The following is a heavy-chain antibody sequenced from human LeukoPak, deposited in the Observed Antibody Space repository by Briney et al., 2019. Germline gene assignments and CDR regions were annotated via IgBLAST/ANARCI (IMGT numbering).Heavy chain of an antibody. D-gene: IGHD3-10*01. CDR1: GYTFTSNY. J-gene: IGHJ6*03. V-gene: IGHV1-46*01. CDR2: ISPSGGST. Sequence: ASAKVSCKAFGYTFTSNYMHWVRQAPGQGPEWMGVISPSGGSTTYAQKFQGRVTLTRDMSTSTDYLELSSLRSEDTAVYYCARDGVFYYGSGSYSRSYYYYMDVWGKGTTVTVSS. CDR3: ARDGVFYYGSGSYSRSYYYYMDV.